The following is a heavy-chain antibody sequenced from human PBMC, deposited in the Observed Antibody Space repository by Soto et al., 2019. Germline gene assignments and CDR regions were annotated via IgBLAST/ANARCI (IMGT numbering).Heavy chain of an antibody. D-gene: IGHD6-13*01. Sequence: VQLVESGGGVIHPGKSLRLSCAASGSTFPNYPMHWVRQTPDNGLEWVAVISHDGVNKNSADSVKGRFTISRDNPRNTLYLQMYSLIVEDTAMYYCVRGGYSSSWERLDPWGQGTLVTVSA. CDR3: VRGGYSSSWERLDP. CDR2: ISHDGVNK. J-gene: IGHJ5*02. CDR1: GSTFPNYP. V-gene: IGHV3-30-3*01.